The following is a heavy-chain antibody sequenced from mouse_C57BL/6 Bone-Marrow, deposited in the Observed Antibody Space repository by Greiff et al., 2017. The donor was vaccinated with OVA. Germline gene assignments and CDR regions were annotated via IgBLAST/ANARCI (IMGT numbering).Heavy chain of an antibody. CDR1: GFTFSDYG. CDR2: ISSGSSTI. V-gene: IGHV5-17*01. D-gene: IGHD1-1*01. CDR3: ARSYYYGSSPTDY. J-gene: IGHJ2*01. Sequence: DVHLVESGGGLVKPGGSLKLSCAASGFTFSDYGMHWVRQAPEKGLEWVAYISSGSSTIYYADTVKGRFTISRDNAKNTLFLQMTSLRSEDTAMYYCARSYYYGSSPTDYWGQGTTLTVSP.